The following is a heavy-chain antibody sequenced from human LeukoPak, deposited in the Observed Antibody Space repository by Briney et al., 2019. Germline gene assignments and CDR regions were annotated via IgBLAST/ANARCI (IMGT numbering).Heavy chain of an antibody. Sequence: PGGSLRLSCAASGFTFSIYNMNWVRQTPGKGLEWVSLISSSSGYIYYTDSVKGRFTISRDNAKNSLYLQMNSLRAEDSAVYYCARGSEWEPLCYFDYWGQGSLVTVSS. CDR2: ISSSSGYI. CDR3: ARGSEWEPLCYFDY. D-gene: IGHD1-26*01. J-gene: IGHJ4*02. CDR1: GFTFSIYN. V-gene: IGHV3-21*06.